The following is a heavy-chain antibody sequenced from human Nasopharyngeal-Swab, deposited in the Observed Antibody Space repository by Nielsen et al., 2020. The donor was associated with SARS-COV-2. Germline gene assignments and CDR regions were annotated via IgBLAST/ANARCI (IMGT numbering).Heavy chain of an antibody. J-gene: IGHJ6*02. V-gene: IGHV4-4*02. D-gene: IGHD6-13*01. CDR3: ARSESLSAAGHYYYYGMDV. Sequence: SETLSLTCAVSGGSISSSNWWSWVRQPPGKGLEWIGEIYHSGSTNYNPSLKSRVTISVDKSKNQFSLKLSSVTAADTAVYYCARSESLSAAGHYYYYGMDVWGQGTTVTVSS. CDR1: GGSISSSNW. CDR2: IYHSGST.